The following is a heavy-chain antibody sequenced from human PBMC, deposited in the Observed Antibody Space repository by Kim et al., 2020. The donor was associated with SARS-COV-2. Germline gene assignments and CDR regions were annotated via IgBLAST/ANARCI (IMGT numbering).Heavy chain of an antibody. V-gene: IGHV3-23*01. D-gene: IGHD2-15*01. Sequence: VKGLFTTSRDNIKNTLYLQMNVLRAEDTAVYYCAKDECSGGSCFSSYFDYWGQGTLVTVSS. CDR3: AKDECSGGSCFSSYFDY. J-gene: IGHJ4*02.